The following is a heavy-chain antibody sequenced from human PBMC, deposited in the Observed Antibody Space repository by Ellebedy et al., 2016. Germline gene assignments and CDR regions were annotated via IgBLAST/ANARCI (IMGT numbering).Heavy chain of an antibody. Sequence: GESLKISCAASGFTVSTNYMKWVRQAPGKGLEWVSAIFSDGNTYYADSVKGRFTLSRDNSKNTLYLQMNSLRAENTAVYYCARGVGSGWFDPWGQGTLVTVSS. CDR3: ARGVGSGWFDP. D-gene: IGHD2-15*01. CDR1: GFTVSTNY. J-gene: IGHJ5*02. V-gene: IGHV3-53*01. CDR2: IFSDGNT.